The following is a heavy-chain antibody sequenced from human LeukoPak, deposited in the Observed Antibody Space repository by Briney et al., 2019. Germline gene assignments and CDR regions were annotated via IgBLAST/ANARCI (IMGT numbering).Heavy chain of an antibody. CDR2: IIPIFGTA. V-gene: IGHV1-69*01. J-gene: IGHJ3*02. D-gene: IGHD6-6*01. CDR1: GGTFSSYA. Sequence: SVKVSCKASGGTFSSYAISWVRQAPGQGLEWMGGIIPIFGTANYAQKFQGRVTITADESTSTAYMELSSLRSEDTAVYYCAREYSSSSRAFDIWGQGTMDTVSS. CDR3: AREYSSSSRAFDI.